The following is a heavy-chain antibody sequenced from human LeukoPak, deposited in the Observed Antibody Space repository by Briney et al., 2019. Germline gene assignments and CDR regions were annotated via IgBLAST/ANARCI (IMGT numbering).Heavy chain of an antibody. CDR2: FNPNSGGT. Sequence: ASVKVSCKASGYTFTSYDINWVRQAPGQGLEWMGWFNPNSGGTNYAQKFQGRVTMTRDTSISTAYMELSRLRSDDTAVYYCARSLYSGSYYRFGYWGQGTLVTVSS. J-gene: IGHJ4*02. D-gene: IGHD1-26*01. CDR3: ARSLYSGSYYRFGY. V-gene: IGHV1-2*02. CDR1: GYTFTSYD.